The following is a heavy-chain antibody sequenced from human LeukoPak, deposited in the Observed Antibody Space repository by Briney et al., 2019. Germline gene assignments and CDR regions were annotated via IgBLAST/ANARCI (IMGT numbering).Heavy chain of an antibody. D-gene: IGHD5-18*01. CDR1: GGSISSSSYY. CDR2: IYYSGST. CDR3: ARLDTAMVGY. J-gene: IGHJ4*02. V-gene: IGHV4-39*01. Sequence: PSETLSLTCTVSGGSISSSSYYWGWIRQPPGKGLEWIGSIYYSGSTYYNPSLKSRVTISVETSKNQFSLKLSSVTAADTAVYYCARLDTAMVGYWGQGTLVTVSS.